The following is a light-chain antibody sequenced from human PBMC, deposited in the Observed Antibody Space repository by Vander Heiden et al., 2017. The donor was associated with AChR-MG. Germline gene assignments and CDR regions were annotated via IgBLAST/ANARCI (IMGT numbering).Light chain of an antibody. J-gene: IGLJ3*02. CDR1: NGGSKT. CDR3: QVWDSGSDHWV. V-gene: IGLV3-21*03. Sequence: SYVLTQSPSVSVAPGTTATITCRGNNGGSKTVHWYQQRPGQAPRLVVHDDDDRPSGIPERFSGSNSGNTATLTISRVGAGDEADYYCQVWDSGSDHWVFGGGTTLTVL. CDR2: DDD.